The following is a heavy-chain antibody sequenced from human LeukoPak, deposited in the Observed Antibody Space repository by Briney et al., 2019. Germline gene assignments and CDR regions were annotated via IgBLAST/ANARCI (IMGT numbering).Heavy chain of an antibody. J-gene: IGHJ4*02. V-gene: IGHV1-69*05. Sequence: SVKVSSKXSVGTFSSYAISWVRQAPGQGLEWRGGIITIFGIATSTKKLQCRVTITTDETTRKANMERSSLRSQDRARHYFSREGIAMVRGVLSFFGYWGQGTLVTASS. CDR3: SREGIAMVRGVLSFFGY. CDR1: VGTFSSYA. CDR2: IITIFGIA. D-gene: IGHD3-10*01.